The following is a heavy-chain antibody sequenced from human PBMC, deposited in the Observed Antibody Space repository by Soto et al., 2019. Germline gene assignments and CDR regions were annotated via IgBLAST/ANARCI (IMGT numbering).Heavy chain of an antibody. CDR1: GFTSSSYS. CDR3: ARTGRRLLYYYYYMDV. J-gene: IGHJ6*03. CDR2: ISSSSSYI. Sequence: GGSLRLSCAASGFTSSSYSMNWVRQAPGKGLEWVSSISSSSSYIYYADSVKGRFTIPRDNAKNSLYLQMNSLRAEDTAVYYCARTGRRLLYYYYYMDVWGKGTTVTVSS. D-gene: IGHD3-10*01. V-gene: IGHV3-21*01.